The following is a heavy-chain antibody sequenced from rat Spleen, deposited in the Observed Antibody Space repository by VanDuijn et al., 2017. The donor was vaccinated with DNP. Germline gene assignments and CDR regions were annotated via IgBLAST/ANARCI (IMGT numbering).Heavy chain of an antibody. CDR3: ARSVYYYSGYIPFDY. J-gene: IGHJ2*01. D-gene: IGHD1-2*01. V-gene: IGHV3-1*01. CDR2: ISYSGIT. CDR1: GYSITSSY. Sequence: EVQLQESGPGLVKPSQSLSLTCSVTGYSITSSYRWNWIRKFPGNEMEWMAYISYSGITGYNPSLKSRISITRDTSKNQFFLQLNSVTTEDTATYYCARSVYYYSGYIPFDYWGQGVMVTVSS.